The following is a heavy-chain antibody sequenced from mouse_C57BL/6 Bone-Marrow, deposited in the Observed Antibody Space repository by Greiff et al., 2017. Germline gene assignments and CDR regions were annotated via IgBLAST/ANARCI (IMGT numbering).Heavy chain of an antibody. CDR2: ISSGGSYT. J-gene: IGHJ3*01. CDR3: ARQADYGEWFAY. CDR1: GFTFSSYG. D-gene: IGHD2-4*01. Sequence: EVQLQESGGDLVKPGGSLKLSCAASGFTFSSYGMSWVRQTPDKRLEWVATISSGGSYTYYPDSVKGRFTISRDNAKNTLYLQMSSLKSEDTAMYYCARQADYGEWFAYWGQGTLVTVSA. V-gene: IGHV5-6*01.